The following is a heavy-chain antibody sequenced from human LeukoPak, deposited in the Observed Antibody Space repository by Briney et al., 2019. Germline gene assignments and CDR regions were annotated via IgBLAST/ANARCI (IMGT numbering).Heavy chain of an antibody. CDR1: GFTSSSHG. Sequence: GGSLRLSCVASGFTSSSHGMHWVRQAPGKGQEWVALIWYDGTRENYADSVKGRFTISRDLSKNTLNLQMNSLRVDDTAVFYCARDLSFGSLDFRGQGTLVTVSS. J-gene: IGHJ4*02. V-gene: IGHV3-33*01. CDR2: IWYDGTRE. D-gene: IGHD1-26*01. CDR3: ARDLSFGSLDF.